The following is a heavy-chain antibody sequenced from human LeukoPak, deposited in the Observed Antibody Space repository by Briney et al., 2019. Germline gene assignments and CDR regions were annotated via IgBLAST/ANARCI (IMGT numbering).Heavy chain of an antibody. CDR3: ARDRGDLYGDYEDY. V-gene: IGHV3-7*01. CDR2: IKQDGSEK. Sequence: GSLRLSCAASGFTFSSYWMSWVRQAPGKGLEWVANIKQDGSEKYYVDSVKGRFTISRDNAKNSLYLQMNSLRAEDTAVYYCARDRGDLYGDYEDYWGQGTLVTVSS. D-gene: IGHD4-17*01. CDR1: GFTFSSYW. J-gene: IGHJ4*02.